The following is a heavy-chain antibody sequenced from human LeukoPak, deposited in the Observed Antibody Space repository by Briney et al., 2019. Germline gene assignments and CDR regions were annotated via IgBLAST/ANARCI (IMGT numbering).Heavy chain of an antibody. CDR1: GFTFSTSA. D-gene: IGHD4-17*01. J-gene: IGHJ4*02. V-gene: IGHV3-30*02. CDR2: MQNDGNTK. CDR3: AIGANHCFPN. Sequence: GGSLRLSCAASGFTFSTSAMDWVRQAPGKGLGWVAFMQNDGNTKNYADSVKGRFTISRDISKNTVYLQMNSLRPEDTALYFCAIGANHCFPNWGQGTLVTVSS.